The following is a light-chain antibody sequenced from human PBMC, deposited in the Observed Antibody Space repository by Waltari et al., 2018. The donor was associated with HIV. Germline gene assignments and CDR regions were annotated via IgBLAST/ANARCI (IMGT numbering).Light chain of an antibody. Sequence: QSALTQPASVSGSPGQSINIPCTGSDSTVGTYNFVSWYQHHPGKAPKVIISEVIKRPSGVSVRFSVAKSGKTASVTISGLQAEDGADYDCSSYVPSCISHVFGIGTRVNVL. CDR3: SSYVPSCISHV. V-gene: IGLV2-23*02. CDR1: DSTVGTYNF. CDR2: EVI. J-gene: IGLJ1*01.